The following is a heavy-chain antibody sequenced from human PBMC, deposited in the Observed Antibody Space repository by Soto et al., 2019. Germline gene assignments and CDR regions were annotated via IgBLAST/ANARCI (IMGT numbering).Heavy chain of an antibody. J-gene: IGHJ4*02. V-gene: IGHV1-2*02. CDR3: ARVXXAARPVDY. D-gene: IGHD6-6*01. CDR2: INPNSGGT. Sequence: QVQLVQSGAEVKKPGAXXKVSCXASGYTFTGYYMHWVRXXXGXGLEWMGWINPNSGGTNYAQKFQGRVTMTRDTSISTAYMELSRLRSDDTAVYXCARVXXAARPVDYWGQGTLVTVSS. CDR1: GYTFTGYY.